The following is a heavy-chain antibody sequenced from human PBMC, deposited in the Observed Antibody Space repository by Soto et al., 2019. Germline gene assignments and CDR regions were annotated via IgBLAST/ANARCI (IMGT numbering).Heavy chain of an antibody. CDR3: ARRGSAYQYYYYGMDV. CDR1: GGNLTRYW. J-gene: IGHJ6*04. D-gene: IGHD6-6*01. Sequence: LKISCERCGGNLTRYWSCWVRQKTGKGLEWMGIIYPGDSDTRYSPSFQGQVTISADKSISTAYLQWSSLKASDTVMYYCARRGSAYQYYYYGMDVWGKGPTVT. CDR2: IYPGDSDT. V-gene: IGHV5-51*01.